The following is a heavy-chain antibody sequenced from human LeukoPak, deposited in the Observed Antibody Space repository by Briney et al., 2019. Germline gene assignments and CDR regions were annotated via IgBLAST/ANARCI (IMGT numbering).Heavy chain of an antibody. J-gene: IGHJ6*02. CDR2: IRSKAYGGTT. CDR1: GFTFSDYA. CDR3: GTIGEPYGMDV. Sequence: GGSLRLSCTASGFTFSDYAMSWFRQAPGKGLEWVGFIRSKAYGGTTEYAASVKGRFTISRDDSKSIAYLQMNSLKTEDTAVYYCGTIGEPYGMDVWGQGTTVTVSS. D-gene: IGHD1-14*01. V-gene: IGHV3-49*03.